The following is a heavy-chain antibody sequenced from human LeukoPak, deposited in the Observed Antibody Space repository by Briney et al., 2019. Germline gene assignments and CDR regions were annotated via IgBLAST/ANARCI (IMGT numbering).Heavy chain of an antibody. CDR2: INWNGGST. V-gene: IGHV3-20*04. D-gene: IGHD3-3*01. CDR3: ALGYYDFWSGYLDY. J-gene: IGHJ4*02. Sequence: GGSLRLSCAASGFTFDDYGMSWVRQAPGKGLEWVSGINWNGGSTGYADSVKGRFTISRDNAKNSLYPQMNSLRAEDTALYYCALGYYDFWSGYLDYWGQGTLVTVSS. CDR1: GFTFDDYG.